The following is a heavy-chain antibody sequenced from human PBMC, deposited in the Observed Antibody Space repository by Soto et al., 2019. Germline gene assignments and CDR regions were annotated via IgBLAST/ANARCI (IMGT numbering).Heavy chain of an antibody. J-gene: IGHJ4*02. CDR2: IIPIFGTA. Sequence: VKASCKSSVCTFSSYAISCVRQAPGQGLEWMGGIIPIFGTANYAQKFQGRVTITADESTSTAYMELSSLRSEDTPVYYCARNLGYSYGLFDYWGQGTLVTVSS. V-gene: IGHV1-69*13. CDR3: ARNLGYSYGLFDY. D-gene: IGHD5-18*01. CDR1: VCTFSSYA.